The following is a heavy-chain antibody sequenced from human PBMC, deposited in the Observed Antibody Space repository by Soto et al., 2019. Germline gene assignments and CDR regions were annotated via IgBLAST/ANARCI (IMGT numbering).Heavy chain of an antibody. Sequence: EVQLVQSGAEVKKPGESLKISCKGSGYSFTSYWIGWVRQMPGKGLEWMGIIYPGDSDTRYSPSFQGQVTISADKSISTAYLQWSSLKASDTAMYYCARHQTGNVRDHDAFDIWGQGTMVTVSS. V-gene: IGHV5-51*01. J-gene: IGHJ3*02. D-gene: IGHD1-1*01. CDR3: ARHQTGNVRDHDAFDI. CDR1: GYSFTSYW. CDR2: IYPGDSDT.